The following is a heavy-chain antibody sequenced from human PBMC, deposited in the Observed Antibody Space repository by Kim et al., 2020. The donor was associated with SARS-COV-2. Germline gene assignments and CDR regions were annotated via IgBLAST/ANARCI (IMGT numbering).Heavy chain of an antibody. CDR2: IYSGGSST. Sequence: GGSLRLSCVASGFTFSSYAMSWVRQAPGKGLEWVSVIYSGGSSTYYADSVKGRFTISRDNSKNTLYLQMNSLRAEDTAVYYCAKATDHSSSWPNWFDPWGQGTLVTVSS. J-gene: IGHJ5*02. CDR3: AKATDHSSSWPNWFDP. D-gene: IGHD6-13*01. CDR1: GFTFSSYA. V-gene: IGHV3-23*03.